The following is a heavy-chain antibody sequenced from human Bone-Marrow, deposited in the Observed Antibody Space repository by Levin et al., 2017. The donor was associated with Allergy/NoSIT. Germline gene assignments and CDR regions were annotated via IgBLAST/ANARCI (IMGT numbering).Heavy chain of an antibody. CDR2: VSFSDNT. D-gene: IGHD6-19*01. CDR1: GDSISSSNYY. J-gene: IGHJ5*02. Sequence: SETLSLTCTVSGDSISSSNYYWGWIRQPPGKGLEWIGSVSFSDNTHYNSALESRVTISGDTSKNHFSLKLTSVTAAATAIYYCVRNLGYSSYWYLPPQHDSVDTWGQGILVTVSS. V-gene: IGHV4-39*02. CDR3: VRNLGYSSYWYLPPQHDSVDT.